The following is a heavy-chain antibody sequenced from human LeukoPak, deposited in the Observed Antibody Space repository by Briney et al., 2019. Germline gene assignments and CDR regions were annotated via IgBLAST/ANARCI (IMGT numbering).Heavy chain of an antibody. J-gene: IGHJ4*02. CDR1: GGSISSSSYY. CDR3: ARSGTMVRGVINPWY. V-gene: IGHV4-39*01. Sequence: ASETLSLTCTVSGGSISSSSYYWGWIRQPPGEGLEWIGSIYYSGSTYYNPSLKSRVTISVDTSKNQFSLKLSSVTAADTAVYYCARSGTMVRGVINPWYWGQGNLVTVSS. D-gene: IGHD3-10*01. CDR2: IYYSGST.